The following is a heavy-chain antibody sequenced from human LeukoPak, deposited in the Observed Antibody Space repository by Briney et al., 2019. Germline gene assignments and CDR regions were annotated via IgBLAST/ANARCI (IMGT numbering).Heavy chain of an antibody. CDR2: IVVGSGNT. CDR3: AAEVGEDIAVTGFDY. D-gene: IGHD6-19*01. V-gene: IGHV1-58*01. J-gene: IGHJ4*02. CDR1: GFTFTSSA. Sequence: SVTVSCTASGFTFTSSAVQWVRQARGPRLEWIGWIVVGSGNTNYAQKFQERVTITRDMSTSTAYMELSSLRSEDTAVYYCAAEVGEDIAVTGFDYWGQGTLVTVSS.